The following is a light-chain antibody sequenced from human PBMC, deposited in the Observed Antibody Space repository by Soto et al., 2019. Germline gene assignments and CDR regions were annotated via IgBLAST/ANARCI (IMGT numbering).Light chain of an antibody. CDR2: GAS. Sequence: EIVLTQSPGTLSLSPGERATLSCRASQSVSSSYLAWYQQKPGQAPQLLIYGASSRATGIPDRFSGSGSGTDFTLTIGRLELEDIVVYYCQQYGSSLTWTFGQGNKVEIK. J-gene: IGKJ1*01. CDR3: QQYGSSLTWT. CDR1: QSVSSSY. V-gene: IGKV3-20*01.